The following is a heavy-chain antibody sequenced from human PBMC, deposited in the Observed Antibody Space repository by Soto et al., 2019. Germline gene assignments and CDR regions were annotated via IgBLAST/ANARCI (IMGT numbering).Heavy chain of an antibody. J-gene: IGHJ4*02. D-gene: IGHD6-19*01. Sequence: PGGSLRLSCAASGFTFDDYAMHWVRQAPGKGLEWVSGISWNSGSIGYADSVKGRFTISRDNAKNSLYLQMNSLRAEDTALYYYAKDSRRSSGWYRGFYFDYWGQGTLVTVSS. CDR1: GFTFDDYA. CDR3: AKDSRRSSGWYRGFYFDY. CDR2: ISWNSGSI. V-gene: IGHV3-9*01.